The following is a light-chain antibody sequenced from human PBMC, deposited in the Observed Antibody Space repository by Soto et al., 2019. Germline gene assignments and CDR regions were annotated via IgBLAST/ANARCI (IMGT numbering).Light chain of an antibody. Sequence: QSALTQPASVSGSPGQSITISCSGTSSDVGGYNYVSWYQQHPGKAPKLMIYEVSNRPSGVSNLFSGSKSGNTASLTISGLQAEDEADYYCSSYTSRSTRVFGGGTKLTVL. CDR1: SSDVGGYNY. CDR2: EVS. V-gene: IGLV2-14*01. J-gene: IGLJ3*02. CDR3: SSYTSRSTRV.